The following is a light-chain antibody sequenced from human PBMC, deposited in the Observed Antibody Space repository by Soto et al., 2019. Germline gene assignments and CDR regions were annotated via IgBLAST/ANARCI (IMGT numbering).Light chain of an antibody. CDR2: KAS. CDR3: QQYNSYS. J-gene: IGKJ3*01. V-gene: IGKV1-5*03. Sequence: DIQMTQSPSTVSASVGDRVTITCRASQNINTWLAWYQQKPGKAPKLLIYKASSLESGVPSRFSGSGSGTEFTLTISSLQPDDFATYYCQQYNSYSFGPGTKVDIK. CDR1: QNINTW.